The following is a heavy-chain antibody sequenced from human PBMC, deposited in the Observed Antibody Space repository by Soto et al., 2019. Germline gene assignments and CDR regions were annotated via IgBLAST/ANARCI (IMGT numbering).Heavy chain of an antibody. D-gene: IGHD2-15*01. CDR2: IYHSGST. V-gene: IGHV4-38-2*02. CDR3: ARDGAHIVVVVAAQGDYYYGMDV. CDR1: GYSISSGYY. Sequence: KSSETLSLTCAVSGYSISSGYYWGWIRQPPGKGLEWIGSIYHSGSTYYNPSLKSRVTISVDTSKNQFSLKLNSVTAADTAVYYCARDGAHIVVVVAAQGDYYYGMDVWGQGTTVTVSS. J-gene: IGHJ6*02.